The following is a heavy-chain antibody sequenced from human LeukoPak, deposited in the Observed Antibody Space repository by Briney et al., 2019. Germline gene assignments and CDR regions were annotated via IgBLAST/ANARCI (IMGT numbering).Heavy chain of an antibody. V-gene: IGHV3-30*18. CDR2: ISYDGSNK. D-gene: IGHD3-10*01. J-gene: IGHJ5*02. CDR3: AKGQLWFGGYNWFDP. CDR1: GFTFSSYG. Sequence: PGGSLRLSCAASGFTFSSYGMHWVRKAPGRGLEWVAVISYDGSNKYYADSVKGRFTISRDNSKNTLYLQMNSLRAEDTAVYYCAKGQLWFGGYNWFDPWGQGTLVTVSS.